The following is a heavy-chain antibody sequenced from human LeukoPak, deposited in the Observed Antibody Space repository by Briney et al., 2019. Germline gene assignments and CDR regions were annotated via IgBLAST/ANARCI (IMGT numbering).Heavy chain of an antibody. CDR3: ARGSVVYCSSTSCYSWFDS. Sequence: ASVKVSCKASGHTFSSYGISWVRQAPGQGLEWMGWISAYRGNTNYAQNFQGRVSMTTDTSTSTAYMELRSLRSDDTAVYYCARGSVVYCSSTSCYSWFDSWGQGTMVTVSS. J-gene: IGHJ5*01. CDR1: GHTFSSYG. V-gene: IGHV1-18*01. CDR2: ISAYRGNT. D-gene: IGHD2-2*02.